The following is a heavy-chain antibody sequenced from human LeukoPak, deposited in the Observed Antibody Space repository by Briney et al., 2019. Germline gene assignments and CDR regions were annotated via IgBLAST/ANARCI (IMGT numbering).Heavy chain of an antibody. J-gene: IGHJ4*02. V-gene: IGHV4-34*01. D-gene: IGHD4-11*01. CDR1: GGSFSGYY. Sequence: SETLSLTCAVYGGSFSGYYWSWIRQPQGKGLEWIGEINHSGSTNYNPSLKSRVTISVDTSKNQFSLKLSSVTAADTAVYYCAGASPTVTTWGQGTLVTVSS. CDR2: INHSGST. CDR3: AGASPTVTT.